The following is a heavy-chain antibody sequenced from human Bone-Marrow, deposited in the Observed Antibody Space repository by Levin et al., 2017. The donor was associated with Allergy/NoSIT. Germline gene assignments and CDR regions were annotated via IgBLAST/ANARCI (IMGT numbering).Heavy chain of an antibody. J-gene: IGHJ3*02. V-gene: IGHV3-30*04. CDR2: ISYDGSNT. CDR3: ARDRGLLFRRRRSQNDEAFDI. Sequence: GGSLRLSCAASGFTFSGYTMHWVRQAPGKGLEWVAVISYDGSNTYYADSVKGRFTISRDNSKNTLSLQMNSLRAEDTAEYYCARDRGLLFRRRRSQNDEAFDIWGQGTMVTVSS. D-gene: IGHD2-21*02. CDR1: GFTFSGYT.